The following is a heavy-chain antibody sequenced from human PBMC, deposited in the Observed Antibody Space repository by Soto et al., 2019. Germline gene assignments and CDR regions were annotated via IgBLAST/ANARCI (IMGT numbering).Heavy chain of an antibody. Sequence: SETLSLTCTVSGGSISSSSYYWGWIRQPPGKGLEWIGSIYYSGSTYYNPSLKSRVTISVDTSKNQFSLKLSSVTAADTAVYYCATTSGTLLDCSGGSCYSFGVNEYDAFDIWGQGTMVTVSS. CDR1: GGSISSSSYY. CDR3: ATTSGTLLDCSGGSCYSFGVNEYDAFDI. J-gene: IGHJ3*02. D-gene: IGHD2-15*01. V-gene: IGHV4-39*01. CDR2: IYYSGST.